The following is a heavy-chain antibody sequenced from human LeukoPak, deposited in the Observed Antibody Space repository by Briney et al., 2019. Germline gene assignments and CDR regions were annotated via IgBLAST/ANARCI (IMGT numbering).Heavy chain of an antibody. D-gene: IGHD7-27*01. CDR1: GVSFRSDISH. CDR2: IYYSGST. J-gene: IGHJ4*02. Sequence: KPSEPLSLPCSVSGVSFRSDISHWSWIRQPPGKGLEWIGYIYYSGSTNYNPSLKSRVTISVDTSKNQFSLKLSSVTAADTAVYYCARDGGLGRGPSFDYWGQGTLVTVSS. CDR3: ARDGGLGRGPSFDY. V-gene: IGHV4-61*01.